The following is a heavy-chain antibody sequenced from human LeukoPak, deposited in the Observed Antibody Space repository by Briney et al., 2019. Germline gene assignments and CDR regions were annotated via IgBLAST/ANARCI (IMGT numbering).Heavy chain of an antibody. Sequence: GGSLRLSCAASGFTFSSYSMNWVRQAPGKGLEWVSSISSSNNYIYYADSVKGRFTISRDNAKNSLFLQMNSLRAEDTAVYYCARDPGSGYEEHFDYWGQGTLVTVSS. CDR2: ISSSNNYI. V-gene: IGHV3-21*04. J-gene: IGHJ4*02. D-gene: IGHD5-12*01. CDR1: GFTFSSYS. CDR3: ARDPGSGYEEHFDY.